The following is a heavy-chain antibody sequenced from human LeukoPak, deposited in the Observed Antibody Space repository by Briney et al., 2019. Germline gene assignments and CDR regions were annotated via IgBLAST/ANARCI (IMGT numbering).Heavy chain of an antibody. CDR2: ISAYNGNT. CDR1: GYTFTSYG. CDR3: ARAPGYCSSTSCSKYYYYYYMDV. V-gene: IGHV1-18*01. D-gene: IGHD2-2*01. J-gene: IGHJ6*03. Sequence: ASVKVSCKASGYTFTSYGISWVRQAPGLGLEWMGWISAYNGNTNYAQKLQGRVTMTTDTSTSTAYMELRSLRSDDTAVYYCARAPGYCSSTSCSKYYYYYYMDVWGKGTTVTVSS.